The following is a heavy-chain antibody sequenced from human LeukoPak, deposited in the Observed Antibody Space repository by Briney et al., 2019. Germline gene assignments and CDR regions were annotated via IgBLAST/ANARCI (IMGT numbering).Heavy chain of an antibody. Sequence: ASVKVSCKASGYTFTSYGISWVRQAPGQGLEWMGWISAYNGNTNYAQKLQGRVTMTTGTSTSTAYMELRSLRSDDTAVYYCARDPKRYCSSTSCSYWDYWGQGTLVTVSS. V-gene: IGHV1-18*01. CDR2: ISAYNGNT. D-gene: IGHD2-2*01. CDR1: GYTFTSYG. CDR3: ARDPKRYCSSTSCSYWDY. J-gene: IGHJ4*02.